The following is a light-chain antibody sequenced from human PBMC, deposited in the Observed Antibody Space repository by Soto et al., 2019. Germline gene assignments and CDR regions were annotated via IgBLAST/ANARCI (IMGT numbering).Light chain of an antibody. CDR1: QGVASSF. J-gene: IGKJ1*01. CDR2: NSY. CDR3: QQYGISSWT. V-gene: IGKV3-20*01. Sequence: EIVLTQSPGTLSLSPGERATLSCRASQGVASSFLAWYQQKPGQAPRLLIYNSYSRATGTPDRFTGSGSGTEFTLTISRLEPEDFAVYYCQQYGISSWTFGQGTRVEIK.